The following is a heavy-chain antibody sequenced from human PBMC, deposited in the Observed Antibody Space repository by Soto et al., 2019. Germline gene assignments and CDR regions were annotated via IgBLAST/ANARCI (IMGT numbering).Heavy chain of an antibody. V-gene: IGHV1-69*02. D-gene: IGHD3-22*01. CDR1: GGTFSSYT. Sequence: QVQLVQSGAEVKKPGSSVKVSCKASGGTFSSYTISWVRQAPGQGLEWMGRIIPILDIANYAQKFQGRVTITADKSTSTAYMELSSLRCEDTAVYYCAKRSRYYDSSGSHDAFDIWGQGTMVTVSS. CDR3: AKRSRYYDSSGSHDAFDI. J-gene: IGHJ3*02. CDR2: IIPILDIA.